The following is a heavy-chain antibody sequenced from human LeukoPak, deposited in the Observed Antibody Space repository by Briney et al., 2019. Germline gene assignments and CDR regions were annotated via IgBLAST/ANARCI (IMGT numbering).Heavy chain of an antibody. CDR3: ARGYGDYEYYRFDP. J-gene: IGHJ5*02. D-gene: IGHD4-17*01. CDR2: INPNSGDT. Sequence: ASVKVSCKASGYTFTGYYMHWMRQAPGQGLGWMGWINPNSGDTNYAQKFQGRVTMTRDTSISIAYMDLNTLRSDDTAVYYCARGYGDYEYYRFDPWGQGTLVTVSS. CDR1: GYTFTGYY. V-gene: IGHV1-2*02.